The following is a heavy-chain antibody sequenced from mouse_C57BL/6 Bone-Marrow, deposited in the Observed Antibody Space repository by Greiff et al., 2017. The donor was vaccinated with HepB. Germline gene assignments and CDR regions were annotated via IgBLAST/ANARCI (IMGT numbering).Heavy chain of an antibody. V-gene: IGHV1-81*01. Sequence: QVQLQQSGAELARPGASVKLSCKASGYTFTSYGISWVKQRTGQGLEWIGEIYPRSGNNYYNEKFKGKATLTADKSSSTAYMELRSLTSEDSAVYFCARYGLRYPYYFDYWGQGTTLTVSS. CDR1: GYTFTSYG. J-gene: IGHJ2*01. CDR2: IYPRSGNN. D-gene: IGHD1-1*01. CDR3: ARYGLRYPYYFDY.